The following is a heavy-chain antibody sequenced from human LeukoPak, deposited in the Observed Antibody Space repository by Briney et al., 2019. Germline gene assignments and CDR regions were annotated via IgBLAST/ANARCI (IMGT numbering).Heavy chain of an antibody. CDR3: AKGLSSWGGNYYGMDV. CDR2: ISGSGGST. J-gene: IGHJ6*02. V-gene: IGHV3-23*01. Sequence: GGSLRLSCAASGFTFSSYAMSWVRQAPGKGLEWVSAISGSGGSTYYADSVKGRFTISRDNSKNTLYLQMNSLRAEDTAVYYCAKGLSSWGGNYYGMDVWGQGTTVTVSS. CDR1: GFTFSSYA. D-gene: IGHD6-13*01.